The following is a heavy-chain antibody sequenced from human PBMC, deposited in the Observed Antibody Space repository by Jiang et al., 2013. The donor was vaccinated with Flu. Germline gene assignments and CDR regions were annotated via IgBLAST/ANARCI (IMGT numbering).Heavy chain of an antibody. D-gene: IGHD4-17*01. Sequence: PPGRGLEWIGSIYYSGSTYYNPSLKSRVTISVDTSKNQFSLKLSSVTATDTAVYYCATNGDHDAFDIWGQGTMVTISS. CDR3: ATNGDHDAFDI. CDR2: IYYSGST. J-gene: IGHJ3*02. V-gene: IGHV4-39*01.